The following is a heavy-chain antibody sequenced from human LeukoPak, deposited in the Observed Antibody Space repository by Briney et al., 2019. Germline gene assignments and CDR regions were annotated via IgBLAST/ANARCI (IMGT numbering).Heavy chain of an antibody. D-gene: IGHD3-3*01. CDR2: ISWNSGSI. Sequence: PGRSLRLSCAASGFTFDDYAMHWVRQAPGKGLEWVSGISWNSGSIGYADSVKGRFTISRDNVKKSLYLEMNSLRVEDTAVYYCARGRWSDYWGQGTQVTVSS. CDR3: ARGRWSDY. CDR1: GFTFDDYA. J-gene: IGHJ4*02. V-gene: IGHV3-9*01.